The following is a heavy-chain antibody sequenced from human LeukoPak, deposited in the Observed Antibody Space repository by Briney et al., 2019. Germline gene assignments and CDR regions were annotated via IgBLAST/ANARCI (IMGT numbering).Heavy chain of an antibody. J-gene: IGHJ3*02. V-gene: IGHV4-59*01. CDR3: ARDLGSSWPYDAFDI. Sequence: SETLSLTCTVSGGSISSYYWSWIRQPPGKGLEWIGYIYYSGSTNYNPSLKSRVTISVDTSKNQFSLKLSSVTAVDTAVYYCARDLGSSWPYDAFDIWGQGTMVTVSS. CDR1: GGSISSYY. D-gene: IGHD6-13*01. CDR2: IYYSGST.